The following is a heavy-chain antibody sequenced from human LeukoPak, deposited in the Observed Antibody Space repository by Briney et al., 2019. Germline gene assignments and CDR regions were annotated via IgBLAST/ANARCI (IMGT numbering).Heavy chain of an antibody. D-gene: IGHD6-13*01. CDR2: IIPIFGTA. Sequence: GASVKVSCKASGGTFSSYAISWVRQAPGQGLEWMGGIIPIFGTANYAQKFQGRVTITTDESTSTAYMELSSLRSEDTAVYYCARDRDIAAAGTRTSRDAFDIWGQGTMVTVSS. J-gene: IGHJ3*02. CDR1: GGTFSSYA. V-gene: IGHV1-69*05. CDR3: ARDRDIAAAGTRTSRDAFDI.